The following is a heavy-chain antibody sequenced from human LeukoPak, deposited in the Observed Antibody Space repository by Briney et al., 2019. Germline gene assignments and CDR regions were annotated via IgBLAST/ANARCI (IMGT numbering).Heavy chain of an antibody. V-gene: IGHV3-30*14. D-gene: IGHD5-24*01. J-gene: IGHJ2*01. CDR1: GFTFSSYA. CDR3: TRGSGYNWGCYFDL. CDR2: ISYDGSNK. Sequence: GGSLRLSCAASGFTFSSYAMHWIRQAPGKGLEWVAVISYDGSNKYYADSVKGRFTISRDNSKNTLYLQMNSLRPEDTAVFYCTRGSGYNWGCYFDLWGRGALVTVSS.